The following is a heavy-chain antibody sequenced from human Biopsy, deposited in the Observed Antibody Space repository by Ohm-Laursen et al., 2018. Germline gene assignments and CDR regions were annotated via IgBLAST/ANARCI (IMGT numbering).Heavy chain of an antibody. CDR2: IRYSGNT. D-gene: IGHD3-16*01. V-gene: IGHV4-31*03. CDR3: TRAGGGKIYGL. Sequence: SQTLSLTCTVSGVSINTGGYYWTWIRQHPGTGLEWIGYIRYSGNTLYNPPLKSRLTISVDTSRNQFSLKLTSVTAADTALYYCTRAGGGKIYGLWGQGTLVTVSS. J-gene: IGHJ4*02. CDR1: GVSINTGGYY.